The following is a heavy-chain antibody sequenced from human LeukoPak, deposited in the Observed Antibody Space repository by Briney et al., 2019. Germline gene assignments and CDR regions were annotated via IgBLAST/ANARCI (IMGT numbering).Heavy chain of an antibody. CDR2: INHSGST. D-gene: IGHD3-10*01. J-gene: IGHJ4*02. CDR1: GGSFSGYY. CDR3: ARRSAKYGSGRGYFDY. Sequence: SETLSLTCAIYGGSFSGYYWSWIRQPPGKGLEWIGEINHSGSTSYNPSLKSRVTISVDTSKNQFSLKLSSVTAADTAVYYCARRSAKYGSGRGYFDYWGQGTLVTVSS. V-gene: IGHV4-34*01.